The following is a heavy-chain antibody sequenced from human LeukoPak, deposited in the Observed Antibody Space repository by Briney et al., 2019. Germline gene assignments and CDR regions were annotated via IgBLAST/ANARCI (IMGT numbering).Heavy chain of an antibody. Sequence: GGSLRLSCAASGFTLSSYAMSWVRQAPGKGLEWVSAISGSGGSTYYADSVKGRFTISRDNSKNTLYLQMNSLRAEDTAVYYCAKVDSSSWPYYYYGMDVWGQGTTVTVSS. CDR2: ISGSGGST. V-gene: IGHV3-23*01. D-gene: IGHD6-13*01. CDR3: AKVDSSSWPYYYYGMDV. CDR1: GFTLSSYA. J-gene: IGHJ6*02.